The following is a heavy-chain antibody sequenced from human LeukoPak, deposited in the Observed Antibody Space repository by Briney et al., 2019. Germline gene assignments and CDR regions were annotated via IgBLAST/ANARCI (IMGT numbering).Heavy chain of an antibody. CDR3: ARATVTTFPYYFDY. CDR1: GDSISSGDYY. D-gene: IGHD4-17*01. J-gene: IGHJ4*02. V-gene: IGHV4-38-2*02. CDR2: IYHSGST. Sequence: SETLSLTCTVSGDSISSGDYYWGWIRQPPGKGLEWIGSIYHSGSTYYNPSLKSRVTISVDTSKNQFSLKLSSVTAADTAVYYCARATVTTFPYYFDYWGQGTLVTVSS.